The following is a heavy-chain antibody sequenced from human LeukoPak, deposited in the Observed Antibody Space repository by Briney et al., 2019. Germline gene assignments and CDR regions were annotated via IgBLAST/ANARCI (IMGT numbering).Heavy chain of an antibody. Sequence: ASVKVSCKASGYTFTSKYMHWLRQAPGQGPEWMGWVIPSSGATNYAQKFQGRVTMTRDTSITTAYMELSALTSDDTALYFCATVLSWGQGTPVTVSS. CDR2: VIPSSGAT. D-gene: IGHD6-6*01. CDR1: GYTFTSKY. J-gene: IGHJ4*02. CDR3: ATVLS. V-gene: IGHV1-2*02.